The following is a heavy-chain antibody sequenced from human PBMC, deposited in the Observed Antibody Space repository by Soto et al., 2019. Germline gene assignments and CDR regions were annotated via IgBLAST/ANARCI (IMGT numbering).Heavy chain of an antibody. D-gene: IGHD2-15*01. CDR3: ARGMDCSGGTCVRAGMDV. CDR1: EFSLSDHA. CDR2: ISYDGGNM. J-gene: IGHJ6*02. Sequence: QVQLVESGGGVVQPGRSLRLSCAASEFSLSDHAMHWVRQAPGKGLEWVAVISYDGGNMYYADSVKGRFTISRDRSKNTXXLQMNSQRAEDTAVYYCARGMDCSGGTCVRAGMDVWGQGTTVAVSS. V-gene: IGHV3-30-3*01.